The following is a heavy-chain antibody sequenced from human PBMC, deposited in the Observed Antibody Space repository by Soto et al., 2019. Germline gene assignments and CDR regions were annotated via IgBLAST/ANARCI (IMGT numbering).Heavy chain of an antibody. J-gene: IGHJ5*02. D-gene: IGHD3-10*01. Sequence: SETLSLTCTVAGGSISSSSYYWGWIRQPPGKGLEWIGSIYYSGSTYYNPSLKSRVTISVDTSKNQFSLKLSSVTAADTAVYYCARHVLERWYGSGVPPTGWFDPWGQGTLVTVSS. V-gene: IGHV4-39*01. CDR3: ARHVLERWYGSGVPPTGWFDP. CDR2: IYYSGST. CDR1: GGSISSSSYY.